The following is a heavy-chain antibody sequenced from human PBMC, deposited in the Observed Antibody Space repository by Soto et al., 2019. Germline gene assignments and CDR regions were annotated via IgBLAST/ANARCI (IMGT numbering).Heavy chain of an antibody. CDR1: GGTFSSYA. CDR2: IIPIFGTA. Sequence: SVKVSCKASGGTFSSYAISWVRQAPGQGLEWMGGIIPIFGTANYAQKFQGRVTITADESTSTAYMELSSLRSEDTAVYYCARHYHRFWSGYYRDYYYYYGMDVWGQGTTVTVSS. V-gene: IGHV1-69*13. J-gene: IGHJ6*02. D-gene: IGHD3-3*01. CDR3: ARHYHRFWSGYYRDYYYYYGMDV.